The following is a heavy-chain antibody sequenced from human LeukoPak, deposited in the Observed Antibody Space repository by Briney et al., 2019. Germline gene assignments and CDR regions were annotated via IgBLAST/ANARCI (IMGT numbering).Heavy chain of an antibody. CDR2: IYYSGST. D-gene: IGHD3-22*01. J-gene: IGHJ5*02. CDR3: ARNWRLPLDGKVIGWFDP. Sequence: SETLSLTCTVSGGSISSHYWSWIRQPPGKGLEWIGYIYYSGSTNYNPSLKSRVTISVDTSKNQFSLKLSSVTAADTAVYYCARNWRLPLDGKVIGWFDPWAREPWSPSPQ. V-gene: IGHV4-59*11. CDR1: GGSISSHY.